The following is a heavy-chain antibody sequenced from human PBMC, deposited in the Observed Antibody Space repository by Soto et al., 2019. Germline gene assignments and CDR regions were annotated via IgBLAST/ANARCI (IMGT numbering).Heavy chain of an antibody. V-gene: IGHV1-3*01. CDR1: GYMFTKSA. D-gene: IGHD6-19*01. CDR2: ISGDSGNT. CDR3: ARDGVAAGNINFDY. Sequence: ASVKVSCNASGYMFTKSAMRWVRPAPGQRLEWMGWISGDSGNTKYSPKLQDRVTITRDTSASTAYMELSSLRSEDTALYYCARDGVAAGNINFDYWGQGTLVTVSS. J-gene: IGHJ4*01.